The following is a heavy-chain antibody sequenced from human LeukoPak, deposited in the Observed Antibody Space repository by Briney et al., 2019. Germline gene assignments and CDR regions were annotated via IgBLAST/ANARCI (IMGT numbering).Heavy chain of an antibody. CDR3: VRGSYCSGINCPLAH. D-gene: IGHD2-15*01. J-gene: IGHJ4*02. CDR2: ISSSGIST. V-gene: IGHV3-48*01. CDR1: GFTFSFSSYF. Sequence: PGGSLRLSCETSGFTFSFSSYFMTWVRQAPGKGLEWVSYISSSGISTRHADSVRGRFTISRDNAKNSVYLQMNSLRAEDTAVYYCVRGSYCSGINCPLAHWGQGTLVTVSS.